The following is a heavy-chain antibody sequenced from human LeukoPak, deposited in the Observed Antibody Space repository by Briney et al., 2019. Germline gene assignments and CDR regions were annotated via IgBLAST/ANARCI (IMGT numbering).Heavy chain of an antibody. CDR2: ISGSGGST. V-gene: IGHV3-23*01. D-gene: IGHD1-1*01. Sequence: HPGGSLRLSCAASGFTFSSYPMSWVRQAPGKGLEWVSAISGSGGSTYYADSVKGRFTISRDNSKNTLYLQMNSLRAEDTAVYYCAKGKTGGYYYYYMDVWGKGPRSPSP. CDR3: AKGKTGGYYYYYMDV. CDR1: GFTFSSYP. J-gene: IGHJ6*03.